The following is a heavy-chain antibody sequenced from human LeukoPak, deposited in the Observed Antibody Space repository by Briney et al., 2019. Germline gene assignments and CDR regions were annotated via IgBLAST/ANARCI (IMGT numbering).Heavy chain of an antibody. CDR1: GYTFTGYC. CDR2: INPNSGGT. V-gene: IGHV1-2*02. D-gene: IGHD3-10*01. J-gene: IGHJ4*02. Sequence: ASVKVSCKASGYTFTGYCMHWVRQAPGQGLEWMGWINPNSGGTNYAQKFQGRVTMTRVTSISTAFLELRRLRSDDTAVYYCARLSIGEDYFDFWGQGTLVTVSS. CDR3: ARLSIGEDYFDF.